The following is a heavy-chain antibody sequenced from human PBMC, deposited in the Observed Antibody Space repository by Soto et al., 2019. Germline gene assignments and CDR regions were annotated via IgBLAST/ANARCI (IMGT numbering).Heavy chain of an antibody. CDR3: VKDGGYCSSSTCYSPRNHYFDS. D-gene: IGHD2-2*01. CDR2: IKFDGSEK. V-gene: IGHV3-7*03. CDR1: GFIFSDYW. Sequence: GGSPRLSCAASGFIFSDYWMSWVRQAPGKGPEWVANIKFDGSEKQYVDSVRGRFTISRDNSRNSLFLQMNSLRAGDTAVYYCVKDGGYCSSSTCYSPRNHYFDSWGQGTLVTVSS. J-gene: IGHJ4*02.